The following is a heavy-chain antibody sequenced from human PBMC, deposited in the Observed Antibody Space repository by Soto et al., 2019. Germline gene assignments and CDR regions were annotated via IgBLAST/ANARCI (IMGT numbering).Heavy chain of an antibody. D-gene: IGHD3-22*01. V-gene: IGHV1-69*01. Sequence: QVQLVQSGAEVKKPGSSVKVSCKASGGVFSNYALTWLRQAPGQGLEWVGGIVPVFGTPNYAPNFQGRVTVTADESTRTGYMELRSLTSEDTAMYYCAGGSHYLSTGYYFDNWGQGTLVTVSS. CDR3: AGGSHYLSTGYYFDN. CDR2: IVPVFGTP. CDR1: GGVFSNYA. J-gene: IGHJ5*02.